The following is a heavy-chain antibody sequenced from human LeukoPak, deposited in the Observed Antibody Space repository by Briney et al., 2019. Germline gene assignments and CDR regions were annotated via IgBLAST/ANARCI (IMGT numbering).Heavy chain of an antibody. CDR2: ISYDGSNK. V-gene: IGHV3-30*18. Sequence: GGSLRLSCAASGFTFSSYWMHWVRQAPGKGLEWVAVISYDGSNKYYADSVKGRFTISRDNSKNTLYLQMNSLRAEDTAVYYCAKVPSRNYQFDYWGQGALVTVSS. D-gene: IGHD1-7*01. J-gene: IGHJ4*02. CDR1: GFTFSSYW. CDR3: AKVPSRNYQFDY.